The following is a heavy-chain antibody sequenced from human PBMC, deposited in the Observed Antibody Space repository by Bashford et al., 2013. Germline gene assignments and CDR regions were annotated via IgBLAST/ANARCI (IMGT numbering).Heavy chain of an antibody. CDR2: IIPIFGTA. CDR1: GGTFSSYA. Sequence: SVKVSCKASGGTFSSYAISWVRQAPGQGLEWMGGIIPIFGTANYAQKFQGRVTITADESTSTAYMELSSLRSEDTAVYYCARVALSSSGWILLGWFDPWGQGPWS. CDR3: ARVALSSSGWILLGWFDP. D-gene: IGHD6-19*01. V-gene: IGHV1-69*13. J-gene: IGHJ5*02.